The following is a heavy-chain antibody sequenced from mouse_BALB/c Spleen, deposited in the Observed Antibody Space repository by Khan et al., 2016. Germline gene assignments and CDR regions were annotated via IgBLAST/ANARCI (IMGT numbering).Heavy chain of an antibody. D-gene: IGHD2-1*01. V-gene: IGHV14-3*02. Sequence: VQLQQPGAELVKPGASVKLSCTASGFNIKDTYMHWVKQRPEQGLEWIGRIDPETGNTKYDQKFQGKATITADTSSSTADLQPSSLTSEDTSADYCAHGNYGFAYWGQGTLVTVSA. CDR3: AHGNYGFAY. CDR2: IDPETGNT. J-gene: IGHJ3*01. CDR1: GFNIKDTY.